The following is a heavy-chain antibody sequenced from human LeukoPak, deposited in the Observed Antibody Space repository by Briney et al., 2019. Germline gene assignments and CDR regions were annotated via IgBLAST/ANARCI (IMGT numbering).Heavy chain of an antibody. V-gene: IGHV3-53*01. CDR3: ARLIGSVDTAVDY. J-gene: IGHJ4*02. D-gene: IGHD5-18*01. CDR1: GFTVSSHY. Sequence: PGGSLRLSCAASGFTVSSHYMSWVRQAPGKGLEWVSGISGSGGSTEYADSVKGRFTISRDNSKNTLYLQMNSLSAEDTAVYYCARLIGSVDTAVDYWGQGTLVTVSS. CDR2: ISGSGGST.